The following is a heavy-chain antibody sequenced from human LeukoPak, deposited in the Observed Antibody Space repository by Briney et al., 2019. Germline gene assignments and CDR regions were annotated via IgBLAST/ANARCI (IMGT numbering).Heavy chain of an antibody. CDR2: MNPNSGNT. CDR1: GYTFTSYH. J-gene: IGHJ4*02. V-gene: IGHV1-8*01. CDR3: AKARRNEWELPGFDY. D-gene: IGHD1-26*01. Sequence: ASVKVSCKASGYTFTSYHINWVRQATGQGLEWMGWMNPNSGNTGYAQKFQGRVTMTRNTSISTAYMELSSLRSEDTALYYCAKARRNEWELPGFDYWGQGTLVTVSS.